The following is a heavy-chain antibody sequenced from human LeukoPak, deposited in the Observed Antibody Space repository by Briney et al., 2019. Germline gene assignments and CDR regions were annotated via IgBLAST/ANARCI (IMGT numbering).Heavy chain of an antibody. CDR3: ARGISGSYTADY. D-gene: IGHD1-26*01. V-gene: IGHV1-69*05. Sequence: ASVKVSCKASGGTFSSYAISWVRQAPGQGLEWMGGIIPIFGTANYAQKFQGRVTITTDESPSPACMELSSLRSEDTAVYYCARGISGSYTADYWGQGTLVTVSS. CDR1: GGTFSSYA. CDR2: IIPIFGTA. J-gene: IGHJ4*02.